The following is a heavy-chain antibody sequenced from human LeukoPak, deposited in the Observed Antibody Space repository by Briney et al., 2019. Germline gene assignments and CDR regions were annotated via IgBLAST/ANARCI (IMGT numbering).Heavy chain of an antibody. Sequence: SETLSLTCAVYGGSFSGYYWSWIRQPPGKGLEWIGYIYYSGSTNYDPSLKSRVTISVDTSKNQFSLKLSSVTAAGTAVYYCARTAGEQWLPSYYFDYWGQGTLVTVSS. CDR2: IYYSGST. D-gene: IGHD6-19*01. J-gene: IGHJ4*02. CDR3: ARTAGEQWLPSYYFDY. CDR1: GGSFSGYY. V-gene: IGHV4-59*01.